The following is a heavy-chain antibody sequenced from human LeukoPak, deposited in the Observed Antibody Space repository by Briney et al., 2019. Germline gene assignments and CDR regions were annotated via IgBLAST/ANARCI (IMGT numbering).Heavy chain of an antibody. CDR1: GGSFSGYY. D-gene: IGHD5-12*01. CDR2: INHSGST. Sequence: PSETLSLTCAVYGGSFSGYYWSWIRQPPGKGLEWIGEINHSGSTNYNPSLKSRVTISVDTSKNQFSLKLSSVTAADTAVYYCATHRDEYSGYDYRGGAFDIWGEGTMVTVSS. J-gene: IGHJ3*02. V-gene: IGHV4-34*01. CDR3: ATHRDEYSGYDYRGGAFDI.